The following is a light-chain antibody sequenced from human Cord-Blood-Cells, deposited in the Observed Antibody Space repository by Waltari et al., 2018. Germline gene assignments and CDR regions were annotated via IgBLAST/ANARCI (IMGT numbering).Light chain of an antibody. V-gene: IGKV3-20*01. CDR1: QSVSSSY. J-gene: IGKJ1*01. CDR2: GAS. CDR3: QQYGSSLWT. Sequence: EIVLTQSPGTLSLSPGERATLSCRASQSVSSSYLAWYQQKPGQAPRLLIDGASSRATGIPDRFSCCGSGTDFTLTISRLEPEDFAVYYCQQYGSSLWTFGQGTKVEIK.